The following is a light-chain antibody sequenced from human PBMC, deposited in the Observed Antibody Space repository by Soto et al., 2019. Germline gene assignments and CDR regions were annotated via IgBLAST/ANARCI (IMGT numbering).Light chain of an antibody. CDR3: RSYTSSSTRV. J-gene: IGLJ2*01. Sequence: QSVLTQPASVSGSPGQSITISCTGTSSDVGGYNYVSWYQQYPGKAPKLMIYDVSNRPSGVSNRFSGSKSGNTASLTISGLQAEDEADYYCRSYTSSSTRVFGGGTKLTVL. V-gene: IGLV2-14*01. CDR2: DVS. CDR1: SSDVGGYNY.